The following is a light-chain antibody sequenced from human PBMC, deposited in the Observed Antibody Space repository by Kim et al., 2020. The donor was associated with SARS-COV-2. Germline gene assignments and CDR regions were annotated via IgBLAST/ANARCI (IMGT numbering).Light chain of an antibody. CDR3: QQRSNWPPRIT. Sequence: PGERATLSCRASQSVSSYLAWYQQKPGQAPRLLIYDASNRATGIPARFSGSGSGTDFTLTISSLEPEDFAVYYCQQRSNWPPRITFGQGTRLEIK. V-gene: IGKV3-11*01. J-gene: IGKJ5*01. CDR2: DAS. CDR1: QSVSSY.